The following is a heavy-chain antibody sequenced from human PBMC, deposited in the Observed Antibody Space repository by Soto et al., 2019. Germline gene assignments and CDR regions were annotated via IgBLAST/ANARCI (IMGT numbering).Heavy chain of an antibody. Sequence: GGSLRLSCAASGFTFSSYGMHWVRQAPGKGLEWVAVISYDGSNKYYADSVKGRFTNSRDNSKNTLYLQMNSLRAEDTAVYYCAKAPRTYTIGWYYFDYWGQGTLVTVS. CDR1: GFTFSSYG. CDR3: AKAPRTYTIGWYYFDY. J-gene: IGHJ4*02. CDR2: ISYDGSNK. V-gene: IGHV3-30*18. D-gene: IGHD3-9*01.